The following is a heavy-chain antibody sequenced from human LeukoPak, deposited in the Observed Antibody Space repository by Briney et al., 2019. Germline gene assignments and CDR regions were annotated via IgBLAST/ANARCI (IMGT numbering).Heavy chain of an antibody. CDR3: ARGSRELYYFDY. CDR1: GFTVSGNY. CDR2: TYSGGTT. J-gene: IGHJ4*02. D-gene: IGHD1-7*01. V-gene: IGHV3-53*04. Sequence: GGSLRLSCAASGFTVSGNYMSWVRQAPGKGLEWVSLTYSGGTTYYADSVKGRFTVSRNNSKNTLYLHMSSLRSEDTAVYYCARGSRELYYFDYWGQGTLVTVSS.